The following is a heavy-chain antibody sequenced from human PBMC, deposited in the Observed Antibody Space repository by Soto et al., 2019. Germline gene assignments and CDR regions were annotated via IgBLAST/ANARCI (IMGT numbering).Heavy chain of an antibody. CDR2: ISYDGSNK. CDR3: AKGHRDDLVGATTGGWYFDL. CDR1: GFTFSTYG. V-gene: IGHV3-30*18. D-gene: IGHD1-26*01. J-gene: IGHJ2*01. Sequence: LRLSCAASGFTFSTYGMHWVRQAPGKGLEWVAVISYDGSNKYYANSVKGRFTISRDNSKNTLYLQMNSLRAEDTAVYYCAKGHRDDLVGATTGGWYFDLWGRGTLVTVSS.